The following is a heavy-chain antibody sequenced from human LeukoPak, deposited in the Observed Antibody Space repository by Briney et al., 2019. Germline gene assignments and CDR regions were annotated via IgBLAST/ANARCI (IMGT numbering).Heavy chain of an antibody. CDR3: ARGSRVAVAGNDYYMDV. J-gene: IGHJ6*03. D-gene: IGHD6-19*01. V-gene: IGHV1-2*02. CDR1: GYTFTGYY. CDR2: INPNSGGT. Sequence: ASVKVSCKASGYTFTGYYMHWVRQAPGQGLEWMGWINPNSGGTNYAQKFQGRVTMTRDTSISTAYMELSRLRSDDTAVYYCARGSRVAVAGNDYYMDVWGKGTTVTIPS.